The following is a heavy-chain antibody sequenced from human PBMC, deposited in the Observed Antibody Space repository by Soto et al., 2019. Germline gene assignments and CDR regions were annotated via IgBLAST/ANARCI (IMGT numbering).Heavy chain of an antibody. CDR1: GYVFTIYG. CDR2: MNTYNGGT. V-gene: IGHV1-18*01. Sequence: QVQLVQSGAEVKKPGDSVKVSCKASGYVFTIYGISWVRQAPGQGLEWMGWMNTYNGGTNYAPTVQGRVTMTTDTSTSTASMELRSLRSDDTAVYYCARDPGAARGFDPWGQGTLVTVSS. CDR3: ARDPGAARGFDP. J-gene: IGHJ5*02. D-gene: IGHD3-10*01.